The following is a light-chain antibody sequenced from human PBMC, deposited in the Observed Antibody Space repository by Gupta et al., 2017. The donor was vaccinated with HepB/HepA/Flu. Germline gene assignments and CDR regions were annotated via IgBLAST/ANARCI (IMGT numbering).Light chain of an antibody. CDR2: WAS. Sequence: DLVMTQSPDSLAVSLGERATINCKSSQSVLYSSNNKNYLAWYQQKPGQPPKLLIYWASTRESGVPDRFSGSGSGTDFTLTISSLQAEDVAVYDCQQYYRTQPLTLGGGTKVEIK. CDR1: QSVLYSSNNKNY. CDR3: QQYYRTQPLT. J-gene: IGKJ4*01. V-gene: IGKV4-1*01.